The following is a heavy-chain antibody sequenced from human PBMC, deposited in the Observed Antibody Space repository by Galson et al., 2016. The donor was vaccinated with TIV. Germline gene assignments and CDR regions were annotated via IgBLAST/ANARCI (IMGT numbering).Heavy chain of an antibody. J-gene: IGHJ6*02. Sequence: PALVKPTQTLTLTCTFSGFSLNTTGVGVTWIRQPPGKALEWLAVIHWDDNKRSSPSLRSRLTITKDTSKNQVVLTMRNMDPVDTANYYFGHRGWRDNYYDYGVDVWGQGTTVTVPS. CDR2: IHWDDNK. V-gene: IGHV2-5*02. D-gene: IGHD6-19*01. CDR3: GHRGWRDNYYDYGVDV. CDR1: GFSLNTTGVG.